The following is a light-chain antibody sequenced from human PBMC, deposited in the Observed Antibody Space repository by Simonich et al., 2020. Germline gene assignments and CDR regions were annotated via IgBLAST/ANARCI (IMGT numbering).Light chain of an antibody. J-gene: IGKJ1*01. CDR1: QSVSSSY. CDR3: QQYGSSPRT. Sequence: EIVLTQSPGTLSLSPGERATLSCRASQSVSSSYLAWYQPKPGPAPRLLIYGASRRATGIPDRFSGRGSGTDFTLTISRLEPEDFAVYYCQQYGSSPRTFGQGTKVEIK. V-gene: IGKV3-20*01. CDR2: GAS.